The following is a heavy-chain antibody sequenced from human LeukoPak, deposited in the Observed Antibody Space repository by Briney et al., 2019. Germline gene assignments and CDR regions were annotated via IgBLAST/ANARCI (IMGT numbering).Heavy chain of an antibody. J-gene: IGHJ5*02. CDR3: ARDLCDSSACNWFDP. V-gene: IGHV1-69*13. CDR2: IIPIFGTA. Sequence: GASVKVSCKASGGTFSSYAISWVRQAPGQGLEWMGGIIPIFGTANYAQKFQGRVTITADESTSTAYMELSSLRSEDTAVYYCARDLCDSSACNWFDPWGQGTLVTVSS. CDR1: GGTFSSYA. D-gene: IGHD3-22*01.